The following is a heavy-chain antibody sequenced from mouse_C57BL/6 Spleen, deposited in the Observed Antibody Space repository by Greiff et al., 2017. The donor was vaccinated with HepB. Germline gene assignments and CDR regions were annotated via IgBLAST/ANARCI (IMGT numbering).Heavy chain of an antibody. J-gene: IGHJ3*01. Sequence: QVHVKQSGAELARPGASVKLSCKASGYTFTSYGISWVKQRTGQGLEWIGEIYPRSGNTYYNEKFKGKATLTADKSSSTAYMELRSLTSEDSAVYFCAGSSGTWFAYWGQGTLVTVSA. CDR1: GYTFTSYG. CDR3: AGSSGTWFAY. D-gene: IGHD3-2*02. CDR2: IYPRSGNT. V-gene: IGHV1-81*01.